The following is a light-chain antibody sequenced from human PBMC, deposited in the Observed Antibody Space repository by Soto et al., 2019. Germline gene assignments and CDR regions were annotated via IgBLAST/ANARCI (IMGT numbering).Light chain of an antibody. Sequence: DIQMTQSPSSLSSSVGGRVTITCRASHSISSYLNWYQQKPGKAPKLLIYAASSLQSGVPSRFSGSGSGTDFTLTISSLQPEDVATYYCQEYNSAPLTFGGGTKVDIK. J-gene: IGKJ4*01. CDR1: HSISSY. CDR3: QEYNSAPLT. CDR2: AAS. V-gene: IGKV1-39*01.